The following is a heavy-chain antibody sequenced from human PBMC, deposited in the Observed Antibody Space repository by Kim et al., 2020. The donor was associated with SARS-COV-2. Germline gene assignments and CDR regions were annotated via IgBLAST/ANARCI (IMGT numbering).Heavy chain of an antibody. D-gene: IGHD6-19*01. J-gene: IGHJ2*01. Sequence: LKSRVTISVDTSKNEFSLKMSCVTAADTAVYYCARGDGSGWQGGDWYFDLWGRGTLVTVSS. V-gene: IGHV4-59*09. CDR3: ARGDGSGWQGGDWYFDL.